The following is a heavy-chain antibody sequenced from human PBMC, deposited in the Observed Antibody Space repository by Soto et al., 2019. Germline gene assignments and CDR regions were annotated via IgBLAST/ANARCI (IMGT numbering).Heavy chain of an antibody. D-gene: IGHD3-22*01. CDR1: GFTFSNAW. Sequence: ETLSLTCAASGFTFSNAWMSWVRQAPGKGLEWVGRIKSKTDGGTTDYAAPVKGRFTISRDDSKNTLYLQMNSLKTEDTAVYYCTTDLNYYDSSGYYYYWGQGTLVTVSS. CDR3: TTDLNYYDSSGYYYY. CDR2: IKSKTDGGTT. V-gene: IGHV3-15*01. J-gene: IGHJ4*02.